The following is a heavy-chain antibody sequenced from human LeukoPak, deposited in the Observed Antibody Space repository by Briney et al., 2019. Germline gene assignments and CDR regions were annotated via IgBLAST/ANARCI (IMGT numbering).Heavy chain of an antibody. V-gene: IGHV4-61*02. D-gene: IGHD3-3*01. J-gene: IGHJ5*02. CDR2: IYTSGST. Sequence: PSETLSLTCTVSGGSLSSGSYYWSWIRQPAGKGLEWIGRIYTSGSTNYNPSLKSRVTISVDTSKNQFSLKLSSVTAADTAVYYCARDDSYYDFWSGYSGNWFDPWGQGTLVTVSS. CDR3: ARDDSYYDFWSGYSGNWFDP. CDR1: GGSLSSGSYY.